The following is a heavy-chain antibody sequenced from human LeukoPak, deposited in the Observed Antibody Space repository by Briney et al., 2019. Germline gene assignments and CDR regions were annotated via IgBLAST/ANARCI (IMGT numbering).Heavy chain of an antibody. Sequence: PGGSLRLACVASGFTFRSYGMYWVRQSPGKGLEWVANIKQDGSEKYYVDSVKGRFTISRDNAKNSLYLQMNSLRAGDTAVYYCARGSSWYFYWGQGTLVTVSS. CDR2: IKQDGSEK. CDR1: GFTFRSYG. CDR3: ARGSSWYFY. D-gene: IGHD6-13*01. V-gene: IGHV3-7*01. J-gene: IGHJ4*02.